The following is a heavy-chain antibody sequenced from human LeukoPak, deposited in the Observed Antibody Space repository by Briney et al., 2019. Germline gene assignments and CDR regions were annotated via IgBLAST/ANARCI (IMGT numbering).Heavy chain of an antibody. J-gene: IGHJ4*02. V-gene: IGHV3-23*01. CDR2: ISATGGST. CDR3: AKGRYYYDSSGKRGSDY. CDR1: GFTFSSYA. Sequence: PGGSLRLSCAVSGFTFSSYAMSWVRQAPGKGLEWVSAISATGGSTYYADSVKGRFTISRDNSKNTLYLQMNSLRAEDTAVYYCAKGRYYYDSSGKRGSDYWGQGTLVTVSS. D-gene: IGHD3-22*01.